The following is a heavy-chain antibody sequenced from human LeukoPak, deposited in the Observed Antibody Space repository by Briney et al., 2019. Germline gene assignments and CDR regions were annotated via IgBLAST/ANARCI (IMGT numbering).Heavy chain of an antibody. CDR1: GGTFSSYA. V-gene: IGHV1-69*04. D-gene: IGHD3-22*01. Sequence: ASVKVSCKASGGTFSSYAISWVRQAPGQGLEWMGRIIPILGIANYAQKFQGRVTITADKSTSTAYMELSSLRSEDTAVYYCARGIGDSSGYLYYWGQGTLVTVSS. J-gene: IGHJ4*02. CDR2: IIPILGIA. CDR3: ARGIGDSSGYLYY.